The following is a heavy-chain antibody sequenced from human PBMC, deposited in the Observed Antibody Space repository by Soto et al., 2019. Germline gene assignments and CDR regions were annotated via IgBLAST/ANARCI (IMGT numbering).Heavy chain of an antibody. J-gene: IGHJ4*02. Sequence: PGGSLRLSCAASGFTFSSYWMSWVRQAPGKGLEWVANIKQDGSEKYYVDSVKGRFTISRDNAKNSLYLQMNSLRAEDTAVYYCARIEDIVVVPADDWGQGTLVTVSS. CDR1: GFTFSSYW. CDR3: ARIEDIVVVPADD. CDR2: IKQDGSEK. D-gene: IGHD2-2*01. V-gene: IGHV3-7*01.